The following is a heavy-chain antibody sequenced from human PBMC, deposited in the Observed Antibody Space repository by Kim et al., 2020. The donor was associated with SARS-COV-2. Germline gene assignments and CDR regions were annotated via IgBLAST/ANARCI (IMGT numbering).Heavy chain of an antibody. Sequence: GGSLRLSCAASGFTFSSYAMSWVRQAPGKGLEWVSAISGSGGSTYYADSVKGRFTISRDNSKNTLYLQMNSLRAEDTAVYYCAKFARYCSSTSCRMPEEKFDYWGQGTLVTVSS. CDR2: ISGSGGST. CDR1: GFTFSSYA. V-gene: IGHV3-23*01. D-gene: IGHD2-2*01. J-gene: IGHJ4*02. CDR3: AKFARYCSSTSCRMPEEKFDY.